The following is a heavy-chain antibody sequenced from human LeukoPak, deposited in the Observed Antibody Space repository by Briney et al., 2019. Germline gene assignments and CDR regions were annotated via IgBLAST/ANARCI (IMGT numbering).Heavy chain of an antibody. V-gene: IGHV1-18*04. J-gene: IGHJ5*02. CDR1: GYTFTGYY. CDR3: ARAMYYYDSSGYYYNWFDP. CDR2: ISAYNGNT. Sequence: GASVKVSCKASGYTFTGYYMHWVRQAPGQGLEWMGWISAYNGNTNYAQKLQGRVTMTTDTSTSTAYMELRSLRSDDTAVYYCARAMYYYDSSGYYYNWFDPWGQGTLVTVSS. D-gene: IGHD3-22*01.